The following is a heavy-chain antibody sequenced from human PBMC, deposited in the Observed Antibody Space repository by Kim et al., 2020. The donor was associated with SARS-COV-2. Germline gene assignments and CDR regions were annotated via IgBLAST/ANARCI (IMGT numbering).Heavy chain of an antibody. J-gene: IGHJ6*02. Sequence: FQGRVTMTRDTSTSTVYMELSSLRSEDTAVYYCARDPYDIGQENYYGMDVWGQGTTVTVSS. CDR3: ARDPYDIGQENYYGMDV. D-gene: IGHD3-22*01. V-gene: IGHV1-46*01.